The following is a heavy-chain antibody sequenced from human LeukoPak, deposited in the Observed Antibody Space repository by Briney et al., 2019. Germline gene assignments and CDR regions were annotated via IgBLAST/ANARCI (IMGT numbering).Heavy chain of an antibody. J-gene: IGHJ4*02. CDR2: ISWNSGSI. CDR3: AIWKGGGSYSD. D-gene: IGHD1-26*01. CDR1: GFTFDDYA. V-gene: IGHV3-9*01. Sequence: GGSLRLSCAASGFTFDDYAMHWVRQAPGKGLEWVSGISWNSGSIGYADSVKGRFTISRDNAKNSLYLQMNSLRAEDTALYYCAIWKGGGSYSDWGQGTLVTVSS.